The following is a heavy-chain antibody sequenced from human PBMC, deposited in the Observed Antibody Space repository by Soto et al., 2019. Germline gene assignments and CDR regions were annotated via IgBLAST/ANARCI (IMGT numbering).Heavy chain of an antibody. D-gene: IGHD1-26*01. J-gene: IGHJ3*02. CDR1: GYTFTSYG. Sequence: QVQLVQSGAEVKKPGASVKVSCKASGYTFTSYGVSWVRQAPGQGREWMGWISARSGNTNYAQKFQGRVTMTTDTSTIPDFLQLRSLPSDDTPVYYCARDDTKYVATTEPGEAFDIWGQGTMVTVSS. V-gene: IGHV1-18*01. CDR3: ARDDTKYVATTEPGEAFDI. CDR2: ISARSGNT.